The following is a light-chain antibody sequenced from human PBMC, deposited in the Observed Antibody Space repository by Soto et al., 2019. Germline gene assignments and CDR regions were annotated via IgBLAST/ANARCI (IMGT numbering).Light chain of an antibody. J-gene: IGKJ1*01. CDR3: QQTYATPWT. CDR2: AAS. CDR1: QSIRTY. Sequence: DIQMTQSPSPLSPSVGDRFIMTCRASQSIRTYLNWFQQKPGKAPKLLIYAASSLQIGVPSRFSGSGSGTEFTLSISTLQPEDFATYYCQQTYATPWTFGQGTKVEIK. V-gene: IGKV1-39*01.